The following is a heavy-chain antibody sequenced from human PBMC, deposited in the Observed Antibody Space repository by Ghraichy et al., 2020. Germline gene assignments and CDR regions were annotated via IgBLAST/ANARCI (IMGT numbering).Heavy chain of an antibody. CDR2: IYWDDDK. CDR1: GFSLSTSGMG. CDR3: AHSRSGYYFFDF. V-gene: IGHV2-5*05. J-gene: IGHJ4*02. D-gene: IGHD5-12*01. Sequence: SGPTLVKPTQTLTLTCTFSGFSLSTSGMGVGWIRQPPGMALEWLTLIYWDDDKRYGPSLESRLTVTKDTSKDQVVLTMANMDPVDTATYYCAHSRSGYYFFDFWGPGTLVTVSS.